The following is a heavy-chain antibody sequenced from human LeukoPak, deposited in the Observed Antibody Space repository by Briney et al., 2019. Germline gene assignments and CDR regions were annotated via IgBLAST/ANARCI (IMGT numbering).Heavy chain of an antibody. Sequence: GGSLRLSCAASGFTFSSYGMHGVRQAPGKGLEGVAVIWYDGSNKYYADSVKGRFTISRDNSKNTLYLQMNSLSAEDTAVYSCATDGGYSAYDCLNYYYYYGMDVWGQGTTVTVSS. D-gene: IGHD5-12*01. CDR2: IWYDGSNK. CDR1: GFTFSSYG. CDR3: ATDGGYSAYDCLNYYYYYGMDV. V-gene: IGHV3-33*01. J-gene: IGHJ6*02.